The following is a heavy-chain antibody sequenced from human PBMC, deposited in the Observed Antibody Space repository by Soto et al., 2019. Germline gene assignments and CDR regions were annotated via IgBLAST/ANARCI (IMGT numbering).Heavy chain of an antibody. V-gene: IGHV3-53*01. CDR1: GFTVSSNY. D-gene: IGHD6-19*01. J-gene: IGHJ5*02. Sequence: PGGSLRLSCAASGFTVSSNYMSWVRQAPGKGLEWVSVIYSGGSTYYADSVKGRFTISRDNSKNTLYLQMNSLRAEDTAVYYCARWSIAVAGTWFDPWGQGTLVTVSS. CDR2: IYSGGST. CDR3: ARWSIAVAGTWFDP.